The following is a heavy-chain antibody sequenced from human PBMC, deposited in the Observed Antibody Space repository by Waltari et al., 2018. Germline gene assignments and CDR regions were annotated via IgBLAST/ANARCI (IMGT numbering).Heavy chain of an antibody. CDR3: AHSLYFDGSGSYYPTYYYHYYMDV. J-gene: IGHJ6*03. V-gene: IGHV2-5*01. CDR2: IYWNDDK. CDR1: GFSLSTSAVG. Sequence: QITLKESGPTLVKPTQTLTLTCSFSGFSLSTSAVGVGWSRQPPGQALEWLAHIYWNDDKRYSPSLTNRLTITKDTSKNQVVLTMANMDPADTATYYCAHSLYFDGSGSYYPTYYYHYYMDVWGKGTTVTVSS. D-gene: IGHD3-22*01.